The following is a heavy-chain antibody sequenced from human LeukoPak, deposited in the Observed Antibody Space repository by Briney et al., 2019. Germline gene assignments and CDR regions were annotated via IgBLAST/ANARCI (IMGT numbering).Heavy chain of an antibody. CDR2: INTNTGNP. CDR1: GYTFTSYA. D-gene: IGHD3-22*01. Sequence: ASVKVSCKASGYTFTSYAMNWVRQAPGQGLEWMGWINTNTGNPTYAQGFTGRFVFSLDTSVSTADLQISSLKAEDTAVYYCARGFGSHDSSGYFVYWGQGTLVTVSS. J-gene: IGHJ4*02. V-gene: IGHV7-4-1*02. CDR3: ARGFGSHDSSGYFVY.